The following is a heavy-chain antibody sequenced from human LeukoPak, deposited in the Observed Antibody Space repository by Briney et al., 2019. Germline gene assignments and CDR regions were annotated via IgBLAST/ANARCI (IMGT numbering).Heavy chain of an antibody. Sequence: GGSLRLSCAASGFTFSSYSMNWVRQAPGKGPEWASYISPSSDTIKYADSVRGRFTISRDNAKNSLYLQVNSLRAEDTAVYYCAKDGGFWSGYGPPYFDYWGQGTWSPSPQ. V-gene: IGHV3-48*04. CDR3: AKDGGFWSGYGPPYFDY. CDR2: ISPSSDTI. D-gene: IGHD3-3*01. J-gene: IGHJ4*02. CDR1: GFTFSSYS.